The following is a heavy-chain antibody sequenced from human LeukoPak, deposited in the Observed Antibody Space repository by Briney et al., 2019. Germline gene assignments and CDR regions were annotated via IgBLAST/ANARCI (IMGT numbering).Heavy chain of an antibody. CDR1: GGSISSYY. V-gene: IGHV4-59*01. CDR3: ARDFALQDYYYYGMDV. D-gene: IGHD1-1*01. CDR2: IYYSGST. J-gene: IGHJ6*02. Sequence: SETLSLTCTVSGGSISSYYWSWIRQPPGKGLEWIGYIYYSGSTNYNPSLKSRVTISVDTSKNQFSLKLSSVTAADTAVYYCARDFALQDYYYYGMDVWGQGTTVTVSS.